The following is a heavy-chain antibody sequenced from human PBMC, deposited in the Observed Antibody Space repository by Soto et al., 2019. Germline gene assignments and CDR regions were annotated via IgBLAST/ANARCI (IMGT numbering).Heavy chain of an antibody. CDR1: VITFNSYW. CDR3: AKDTGPN. Sequence: PWGSLIISCAVSVITFNSYWMHWIRQTPGKGLVWFSHINNVATIINYADSVKGRFTISRDNAKNSLYLQMNSLRAEDTAFYYCAKDTGPNWGQGTLVTVSS. J-gene: IGHJ4*02. CDR2: INNVATII. V-gene: IGHV3-74*01.